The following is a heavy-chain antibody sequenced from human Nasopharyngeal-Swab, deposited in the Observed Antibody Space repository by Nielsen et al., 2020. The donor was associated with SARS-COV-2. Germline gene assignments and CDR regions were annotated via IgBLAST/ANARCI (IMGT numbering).Heavy chain of an antibody. CDR1: GYTFTGYY. V-gene: IGHV1-2*02. CDR3: ARGNPRRYCSSTSCYPESMMDV. J-gene: IGHJ6*02. CDR2: INPNSGGT. D-gene: IGHD2-2*01. Sequence: ASVKVSCKASGYTFTGYYMHWVRQAPGQGLEWMGWINPNSGGTNYAQKFQGRVTMTRDTSISTAYMELSRLRSDDTAVYYCARGNPRRYCSSTSCYPESMMDVWGQGTTVTVSS.